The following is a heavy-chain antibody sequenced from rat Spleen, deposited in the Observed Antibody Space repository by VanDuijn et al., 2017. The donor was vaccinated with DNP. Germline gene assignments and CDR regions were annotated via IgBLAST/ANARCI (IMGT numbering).Heavy chain of an antibody. Sequence: EVQLVESGGGLVQPGRSLKLSCEASGFTFSDYNMAWVRQAPKKGLEWVATISYDGTVTYYRDSVKGRFTISRDNAQNTLYLQMSKLGSEDTAIYYCARGPNYGGYPDYFDYWGQGVMVTVSS. V-gene: IGHV5-7*01. CDR3: ARGPNYGGYPDYFDY. CDR2: ISYDGTVT. D-gene: IGHD1-11*01. CDR1: GFTFSDYN. J-gene: IGHJ2*01.